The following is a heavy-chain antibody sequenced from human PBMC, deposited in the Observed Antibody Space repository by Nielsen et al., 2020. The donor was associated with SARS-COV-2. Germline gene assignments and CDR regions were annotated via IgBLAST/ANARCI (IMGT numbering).Heavy chain of an antibody. CDR1: GFTFSSYA. CDR2: ISGSGGST. J-gene: IGHJ4*02. D-gene: IGHD6-13*01. CDR3: AKGDGDSWSPFLYLDN. V-gene: IGHV3-23*01. Sequence: GESLKISCAASGFTFSSYAMSWVRQAPGKWLEWVSAISGSGGSTYYADSVKGRFTISRDNSKNTLYLQMNSLRAEDTAVYYCAKGDGDSWSPFLYLDNWGQGTLVTASS.